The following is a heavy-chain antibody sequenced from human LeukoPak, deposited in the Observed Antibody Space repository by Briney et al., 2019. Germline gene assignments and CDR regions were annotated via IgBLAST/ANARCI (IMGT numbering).Heavy chain of an antibody. CDR1: GFTFSSYA. J-gene: IGHJ4*02. CDR2: ISGSGGST. Sequence: GSLRLSCAASGFTFSSYAMSWVRQAPGKGLEWVSAISGSGGSTYYADSVKGRFTISRDNSKNTLYLQMNSLRAEGTAVYYCAKALSSGWYDGDDYFDYWGQGTLVTVSS. V-gene: IGHV3-23*01. D-gene: IGHD6-19*01. CDR3: AKALSSGWYDGDDYFDY.